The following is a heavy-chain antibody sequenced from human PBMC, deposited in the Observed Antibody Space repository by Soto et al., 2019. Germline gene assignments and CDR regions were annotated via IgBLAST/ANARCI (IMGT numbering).Heavy chain of an antibody. J-gene: IGHJ6*02. D-gene: IGHD2-8*01. Sequence: VGSLRLSRVVSGFTLSNYGMSWVRQAPGKGLGWVRSISGAGGRIYNEDSVKGRFTISRDNSKNSVYLQVNSLRADDTAVYYCAKGHTNENGHYSYYGMDVWGQGTTVTVSS. CDR1: GFTLSNYG. CDR3: AKGHTNENGHYSYYGMDV. CDR2: ISGAGGRI. V-gene: IGHV3-23*01.